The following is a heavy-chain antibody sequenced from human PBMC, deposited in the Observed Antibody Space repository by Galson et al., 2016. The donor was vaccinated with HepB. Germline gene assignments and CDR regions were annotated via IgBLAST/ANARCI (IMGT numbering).Heavy chain of an antibody. CDR1: GFTFSDYY. V-gene: IGHV3-11*06. J-gene: IGHJ3*01. Sequence: SLRLSCAASGFTFSDYYMSWIRQAPGKGLEWVSYISSSSSYTNYADSVKGRFTISVDTAKNQFSLSLNSVAAADAALYICARQDKAGLVNFWGRGTMVIVSS. CDR3: ARQDKAGLVNF. D-gene: IGHD3/OR15-3a*01. CDR2: ISSSSSYT.